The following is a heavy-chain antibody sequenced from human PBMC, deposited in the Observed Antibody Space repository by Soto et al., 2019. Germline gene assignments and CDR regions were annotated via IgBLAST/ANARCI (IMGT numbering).Heavy chain of an antibody. D-gene: IGHD5-12*01. V-gene: IGHV1-18*01. CDR2: ISTDDGYT. Sequence: QVQLVQSGAEVKKPGASVKVSCKASGYTFSNYAISWVRQAPGQGLEWMGWISTDDGYTNYARDRVTMTKDSSTNTAYMELRRLSSDDTAIYYCARDRLHSGYDGDYWGQGTLVTVSS. CDR1: GYTFSNYA. J-gene: IGHJ4*02. CDR3: ARDRLHSGYDGDY.